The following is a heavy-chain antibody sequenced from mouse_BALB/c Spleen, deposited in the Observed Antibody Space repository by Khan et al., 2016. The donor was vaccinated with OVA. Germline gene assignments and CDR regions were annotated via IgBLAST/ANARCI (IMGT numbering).Heavy chain of an antibody. CDR2: INPHIGET. CDR1: GYSFTGYF. Sequence: EVQLQESGPELVKPGASVKISCKASGYSFTGYFMNWVMHSHGKSLEWIGRINPHIGETFYNQKFKGKATLTVDESSSTAHMELRSLASEDSAVYYCARIYGSDFDYWGQGTPLTVSS. V-gene: IGHV1-20*02. CDR3: ARIYGSDFDY. J-gene: IGHJ2*01. D-gene: IGHD1-1*01.